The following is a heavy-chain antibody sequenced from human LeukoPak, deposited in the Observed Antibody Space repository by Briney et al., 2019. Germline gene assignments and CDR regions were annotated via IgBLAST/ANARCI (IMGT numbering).Heavy chain of an antibody. V-gene: IGHV3-66*02. Sequence: GGSLRLSCAASGFTVSSNYMSWVRQAPGKGLEWVSVIYSGGSTYYADSVKGRFTISRDNSKNTLYLQMNSLRAEDTAVYYCARTLAAAGTGWFDPWGQGILVTVSS. CDR2: IYSGGST. CDR3: ARTLAAAGTGWFDP. J-gene: IGHJ5*02. D-gene: IGHD6-13*01. CDR1: GFTVSSNY.